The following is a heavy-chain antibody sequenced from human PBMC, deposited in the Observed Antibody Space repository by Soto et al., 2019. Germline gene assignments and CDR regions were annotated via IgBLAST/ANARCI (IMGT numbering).Heavy chain of an antibody. CDR3: ARRALDAFDI. V-gene: IGHV1-69*13. CDR1: GGTFSSYA. CDR2: IIPIFGTA. Sequence: AASVKVSCKASGGTFSSYAISWVRQAPGQGLEWMGGIIPIFGTANYAQKFQGRVTITADESTSTAYMELSSLRSEDTAVYYCARRALDAFDIWGQGTMVTVSS. J-gene: IGHJ3*02.